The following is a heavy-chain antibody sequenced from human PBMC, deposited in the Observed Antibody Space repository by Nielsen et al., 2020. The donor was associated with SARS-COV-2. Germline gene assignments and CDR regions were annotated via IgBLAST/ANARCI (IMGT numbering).Heavy chain of an antibody. V-gene: IGHV4-59*08. D-gene: IGHD4-17*01. CDR3: ARHGAHDYGENDAFDI. CDR1: GGSISTYY. Sequence: SETLSLTFTVSGGSISTYYWSWIRQAPGKGLEWIAYIHYSGITNYNTSLKSRITISVDTSKNQLSKKLSSATAADTAVYYCARHGAHDYGENDAFDIWGQGTMVTVSS. CDR2: IHYSGIT. J-gene: IGHJ3*02.